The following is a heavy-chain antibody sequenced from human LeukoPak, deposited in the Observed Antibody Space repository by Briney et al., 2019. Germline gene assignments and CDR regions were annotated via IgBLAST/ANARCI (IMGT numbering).Heavy chain of an antibody. D-gene: IGHD2-2*01. CDR3: ARGVRSQLLSPYYYYYYYMDV. V-gene: IGHV1-2*02. CDR1: GYTFTGYY. Sequence: ASVKVSCKASGYTFTGYYMHWVRQAPGQGLEWMGWINPNSGGTNYAQKFQGRVTMTRDTSISTAYMELRRLRSDDTAVYYCARGVRSQLLSPYYYYYYYMDVWGKGTTVTISS. CDR2: INPNSGGT. J-gene: IGHJ6*03.